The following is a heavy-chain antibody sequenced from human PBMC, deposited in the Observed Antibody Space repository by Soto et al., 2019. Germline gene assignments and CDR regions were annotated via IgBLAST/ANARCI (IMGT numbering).Heavy chain of an antibody. J-gene: IGHJ6*02. CDR1: GYTFTSYG. CDR2: ISAYNGNT. Sequence: QVQLVQSGAEVKKPGASVKVSCKASGYTFTSYGISWVRQAPGQGLEWMGWISAYNGNTNYAQKLQGRVTMTTDTSTSTAYRELRSLRSDDTAVYYCARGNSPYSSGWYPDYYYGMDVWGQGTTVTVPS. CDR3: ARGNSPYSSGWYPDYYYGMDV. V-gene: IGHV1-18*01. D-gene: IGHD6-19*01.